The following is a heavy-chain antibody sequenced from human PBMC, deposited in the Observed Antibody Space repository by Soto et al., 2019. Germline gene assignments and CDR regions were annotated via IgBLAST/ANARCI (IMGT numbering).Heavy chain of an antibody. CDR2: ISTYNGNT. V-gene: IGHV1-18*01. CDR1: GYTFTNFD. CDR3: AREISADY. Sequence: QVQLVQSGAELKKPGASVKVSCKASGYTFTNFDITWVRQAPGQGLEWLGWISTYNGNTKYAQKFQDRVTLTTDTSTNTAYMELTSLRSDDTAVYFCAREISADYWGQGTLVTVSS. J-gene: IGHJ4*02.